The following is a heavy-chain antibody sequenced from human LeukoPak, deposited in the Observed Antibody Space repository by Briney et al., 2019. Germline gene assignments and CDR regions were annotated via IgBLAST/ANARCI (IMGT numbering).Heavy chain of an antibody. CDR2: ISAYNGNT. Sequence: GASVKVSCKASGYTFTSYGISWMRQAPGQGLEWMGWISAYNGNTNYAQKLQGRVTMTTDTSTSTAYMELRSLRSDDTAVYYCARCDYDILTGYHYGMDVWGQGTTVTVSS. D-gene: IGHD3-9*01. J-gene: IGHJ6*02. V-gene: IGHV1-18*01. CDR3: ARCDYDILTGYHYGMDV. CDR1: GYTFTSYG.